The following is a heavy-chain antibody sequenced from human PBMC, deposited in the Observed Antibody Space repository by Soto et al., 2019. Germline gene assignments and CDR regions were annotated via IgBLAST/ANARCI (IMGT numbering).Heavy chain of an antibody. D-gene: IGHD2-15*01. CDR2: IYYSGST. CDR1: GGSISSSSYY. J-gene: IGHJ6*02. V-gene: IGHV4-39*01. Sequence: PSETLSLTCTVSGGSISSSSYYWGWIRQPPGKGLEWIGSIYYSGSTYYNPSLKSRVTISVDTSKNQFSLKLSSVTAADTAVYYCARRFYDMAAASTGCIDVWGQGTTVTVSS. CDR3: ARRFYDMAAASTGCIDV.